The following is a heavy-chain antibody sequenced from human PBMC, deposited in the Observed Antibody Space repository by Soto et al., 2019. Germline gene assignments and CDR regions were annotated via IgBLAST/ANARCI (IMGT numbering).Heavy chain of an antibody. Sequence: GASVKVSCKASGYTFTSYYMHWVRQAPGQGLEWMGIINPSGGSTSYAQKFQGRVTMTRDTSTSTVYMELSSLRSEDTAVYYCARFPKNIVVVTATSSYYFDYWGQGTRVTVAS. CDR1: GYTFTSYY. D-gene: IGHD2-21*02. V-gene: IGHV1-46*01. CDR2: INPSGGST. CDR3: ARFPKNIVVVTATSSYYFDY. J-gene: IGHJ4*02.